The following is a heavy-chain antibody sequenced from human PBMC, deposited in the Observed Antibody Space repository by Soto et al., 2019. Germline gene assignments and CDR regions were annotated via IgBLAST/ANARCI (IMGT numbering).Heavy chain of an antibody. V-gene: IGHV4-31*03. CDR1: GGSISSGGYY. CDR3: TTVPYYGSGSYYIGYYYYMDV. CDR2: IYYSGST. D-gene: IGHD3-10*01. J-gene: IGHJ6*03. Sequence: PSETLSLTCTIFGGSISSGGYYWRWIRQHPGKGLEWIGYIYYSGSTYHNPSLKSRVTISVDTSKNQFSLKLSSVTAADTAVYYCTTVPYYGSGSYYIGYYYYMDVWGKGTTVTVSS.